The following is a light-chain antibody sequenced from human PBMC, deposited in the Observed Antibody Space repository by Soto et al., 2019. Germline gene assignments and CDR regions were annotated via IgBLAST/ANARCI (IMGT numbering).Light chain of an antibody. Sequence: QSALTQPPSASGSPGQSVTISCTGTNSDIANYNYVSWYQQYPGKVPKLIIYEVTKRPSGVPDRFSGSKSGNTASLTVSGLQAEDEADYYCTSYAGSTVVFGGGTKLTVL. CDR1: NSDIANYNY. CDR2: EVT. J-gene: IGLJ3*02. V-gene: IGLV2-8*01. CDR3: TSYAGSTVV.